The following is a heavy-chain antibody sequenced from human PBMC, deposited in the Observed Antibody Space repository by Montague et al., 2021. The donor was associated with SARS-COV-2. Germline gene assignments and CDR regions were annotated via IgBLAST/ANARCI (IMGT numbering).Heavy chain of an antibody. CDR1: SGSLSGYY. CDR2: INYSGDT. V-gene: IGHV4-34*01. CDR3: ARLESSWWFLDY. J-gene: IGHJ4*02. D-gene: IGHD2-8*02. Sequence: SETLSLTCAVYSGSLSGYYWSWIRQAPGKGLKWIGEINYSGDTSYNPSPPSRVTISMDTSASQSSLKMTSVTAADTAVYYCARLESSWWFLDYWGQGTLVTVSS.